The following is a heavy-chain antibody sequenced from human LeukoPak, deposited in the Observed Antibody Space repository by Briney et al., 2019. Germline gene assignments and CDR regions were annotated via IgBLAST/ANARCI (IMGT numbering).Heavy chain of an antibody. CDR2: IYTSGST. Sequence: SETLSLTCTVSGGSISSGSYYWSWIRQPAGKGLEWIGRIYTSGSTNYNPSLKSRVTISADTSKNQFSLKLSSVTAADTAVYYCASGDYDSSGYYYSGYFQHWGQGTLVTVSS. CDR1: GGSISSGSYY. V-gene: IGHV4-61*02. D-gene: IGHD3-22*01. J-gene: IGHJ1*01. CDR3: ASGDYDSSGYYYSGYFQH.